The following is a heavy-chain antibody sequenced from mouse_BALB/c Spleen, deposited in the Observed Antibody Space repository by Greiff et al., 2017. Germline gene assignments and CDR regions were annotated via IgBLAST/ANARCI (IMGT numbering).Heavy chain of an antibody. Sequence: EVMLVESGGGLVKPGGSLKLSCAASGFTFSSYTMSWVRQTPEKRLEWVATISSGGSYTYYPDSVKGRFTISRDNAKNTLYLQMSSLKSEDTAMYYCTRYGGDYAMEYWGPGTSVTVSS. V-gene: IGHV5-6-4*01. CDR3: TRYGGDYAMEY. J-gene: IGHJ4*01. CDR2: ISSGGSYT. CDR1: GFTFSSYT. D-gene: IGHD1-1*02.